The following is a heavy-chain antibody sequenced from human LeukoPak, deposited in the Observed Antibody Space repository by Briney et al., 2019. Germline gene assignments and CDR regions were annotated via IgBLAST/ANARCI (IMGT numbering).Heavy chain of an antibody. V-gene: IGHV3-23*01. CDR3: AKTGQWLVFDY. CDR2: ISGSGGST. Sequence: GGSLRLSCAASGFTFSSYGMHWVRQAPGKGLEWVSAISGSGGSTYYADSVKGRFTISRDNSKNTLYLQMNSLRAEDTAVYYCAKTGQWLVFDYWGQGTLVTVSS. CDR1: GFTFSSYG. J-gene: IGHJ4*02. D-gene: IGHD6-19*01.